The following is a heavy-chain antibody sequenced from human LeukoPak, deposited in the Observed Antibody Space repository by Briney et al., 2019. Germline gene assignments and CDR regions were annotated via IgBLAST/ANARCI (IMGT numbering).Heavy chain of an antibody. CDR2: IYHSGST. D-gene: IGHD4-23*01. CDR3: ARLKTTDTTVVTGFDP. J-gene: IGHJ5*02. Sequence: SETQSLTCAVSGGSISSSNWWSWVRRPPGKGREWIGEIYHSGSTYYNPSLKSRVTISVDTSKNQFSLKLSSVTAADTAVYYCARLKTTDTTVVTGFDPWGQGTLVTVSS. V-gene: IGHV4-4*02. CDR1: GGSISSSNW.